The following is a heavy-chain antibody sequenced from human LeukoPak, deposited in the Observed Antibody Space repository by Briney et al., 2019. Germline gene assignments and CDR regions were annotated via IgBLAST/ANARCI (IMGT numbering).Heavy chain of an antibody. J-gene: IGHJ6*03. CDR2: ISLSGDDT. V-gene: IGHV3-23*01. CDR3: ATLYSMDV. Sequence: GGSLRLSCAASGLTFSNAWMSWVRQAPGKGLEWVSSISLSGDDTYYAGSVMGRFTISRDNSKNTLYLQMSSLRAEDTAVYYCATLYSMDVWGKGTTVTVSS. CDR1: GLTFSNAW.